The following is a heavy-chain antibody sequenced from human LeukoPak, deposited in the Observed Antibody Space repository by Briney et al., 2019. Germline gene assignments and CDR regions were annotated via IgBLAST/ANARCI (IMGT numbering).Heavy chain of an antibody. Sequence: GGSLRLSCAASGFTFSNYEMNWVRQAPGKGLEWVSYISISGSTIYYADSVEGRFTISRDNAKNSLYLQMNSLRAEDTAVYYCVLRGAVAAADFWGQGTLVTVSS. CDR2: ISISGSTI. D-gene: IGHD6-19*01. CDR3: VLRGAVAAADF. V-gene: IGHV3-48*03. J-gene: IGHJ4*02. CDR1: GFTFSNYE.